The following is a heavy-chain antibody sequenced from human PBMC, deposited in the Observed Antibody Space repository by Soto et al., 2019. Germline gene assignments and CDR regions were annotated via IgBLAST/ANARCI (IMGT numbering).Heavy chain of an antibody. V-gene: IGHV3-30*18. D-gene: IGHD1-26*01. Sequence: QVQLVASGGGVVQPGRSLRLSCAASGFTFSRYGLHWVRQAPGKGLEWVAVISYDGSNKYYADSVKGRFTISRDNSKNTLYLQMNSLRAEDTAVYYCAKGHSGSYSSVAYWGQGTRVTVSA. CDR2: ISYDGSNK. CDR1: GFTFSRYG. J-gene: IGHJ4*02. CDR3: AKGHSGSYSSVAY.